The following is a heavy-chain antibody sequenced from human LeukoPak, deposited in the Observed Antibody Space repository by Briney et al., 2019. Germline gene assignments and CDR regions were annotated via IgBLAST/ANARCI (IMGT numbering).Heavy chain of an antibody. J-gene: IGHJ6*03. CDR2: INPNSGGT. Sequence: GASVKVSCKASGYTFTGYYMHWVRQAPGQGLEWMGWINPNSGGTNYAQKFQGRVTMTRDTSISTAYMELSRLRSDDTAVYYCARSTRGYYYYYMDVWGKGTTVTVSS. CDR1: GYTFTGYY. V-gene: IGHV1-2*02. CDR3: ARSTRGYYYYYMDV.